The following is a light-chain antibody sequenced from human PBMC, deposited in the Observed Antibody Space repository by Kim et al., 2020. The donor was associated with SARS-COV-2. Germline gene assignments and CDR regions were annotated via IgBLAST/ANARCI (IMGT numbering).Light chain of an antibody. J-gene: IGKJ2*01. CDR1: QDIGPY. CDR3: EQYDTLPYT. V-gene: IGKV1-33*01. Sequence: DIQMTQSPSSLSASVGDRVTITCQASQDIGPYLNWYQQKPGKAPQLLIYVASSLETGVPSRFSGSRTGTDFTFTISSLQPEDIATYYCEQYDTLPYTFGKGTKLEI. CDR2: VAS.